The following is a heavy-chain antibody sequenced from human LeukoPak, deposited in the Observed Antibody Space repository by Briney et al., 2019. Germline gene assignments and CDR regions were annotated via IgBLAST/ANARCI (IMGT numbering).Heavy chain of an antibody. J-gene: IGHJ4*02. V-gene: IGHV4-4*09. D-gene: IGHD3-22*01. CDR1: GGSISSYY. CDR2: IYTSGST. CDR3: ASSKYDSSGYRPYYFDY. Sequence: PSETLSLTCTVSGGSISSYYWSWIRQPPGKGLEWIGYIYTSGSTNYNPSLKSRVTISVDTSKNQFSLKLSSVTAADTAVYYCASSKYDSSGYRPYYFDYWGQGTLVTVSS.